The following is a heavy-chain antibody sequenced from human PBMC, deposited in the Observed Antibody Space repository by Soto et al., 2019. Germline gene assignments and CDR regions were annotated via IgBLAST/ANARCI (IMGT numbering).Heavy chain of an antibody. CDR3: AREKVGTTFFDT. D-gene: IGHD2-21*02. CDR2: IYPSVSS. Sequence: PSETLSLTCTVSGVSITSYFWSWIRQTPGKGLEWIGSIYPSVSSYHNPSLATRLGLSIDASKNQFTLNLTSVTAADTALYFCAREKVGTTFFDTWGQGIQVTVSS. J-gene: IGHJ4*02. V-gene: IGHV4-38-2*02. CDR1: GVSITSYF.